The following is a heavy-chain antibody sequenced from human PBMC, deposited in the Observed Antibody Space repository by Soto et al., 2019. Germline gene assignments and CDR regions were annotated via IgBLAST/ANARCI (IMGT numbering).Heavy chain of an antibody. CDR2: IYPGDSDT. V-gene: IGHV5-51*01. Sequence: GESLKISCKGSGYSFTSYWIGWVRQMPGKGLELMGIIYPGDSDTRYSPSFQGQVTISADKSISTVYLQWSSLKASDTAMYYCARDGLYSYGMAPFDYWGQGTLVTVSS. CDR3: ARDGLYSYGMAPFDY. J-gene: IGHJ4*02. CDR1: GYSFTSYW. D-gene: IGHD5-18*01.